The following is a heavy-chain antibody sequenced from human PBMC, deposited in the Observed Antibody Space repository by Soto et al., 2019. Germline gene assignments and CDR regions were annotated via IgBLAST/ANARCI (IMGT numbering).Heavy chain of an antibody. Sequence: SETLSLTCTVSGGSISSYYWSWIRQPPGKGLEWIGYIYYSGSTNYNPSLKSRVTISVDTSKNQFSLKLSSVTAADTAVYYCARQVTIAAAGNFDYWGQGTLVT. CDR1: GGSISSYY. V-gene: IGHV4-59*08. CDR3: ARQVTIAAAGNFDY. J-gene: IGHJ4*02. CDR2: IYYSGST. D-gene: IGHD6-13*01.